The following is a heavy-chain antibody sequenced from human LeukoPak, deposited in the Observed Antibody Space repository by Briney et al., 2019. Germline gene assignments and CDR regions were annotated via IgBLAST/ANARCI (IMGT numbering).Heavy chain of an antibody. J-gene: IGHJ4*02. D-gene: IGHD3-10*01. CDR1: GGSVSSTTYY. V-gene: IGHV4-39*01. CDR3: ARYVVYGSGKYYFDY. Sequence: SETLSLTCTVSGGSVSSTTYYWSWIRQPPGKGLEWIASINYSGSTYYNPSLKSRVTIAVDTSENQFSLKLSSVTAADTAVYYCARYVVYGSGKYYFDYWGQGTLVTVSS. CDR2: INYSGST.